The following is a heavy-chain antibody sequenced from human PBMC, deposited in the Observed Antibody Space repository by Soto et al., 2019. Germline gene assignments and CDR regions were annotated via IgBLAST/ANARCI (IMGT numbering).Heavy chain of an antibody. Sequence: ASVKVSFKASGYTFTSYDINWVRQATGQGLEWMGWMNPNSGNTGYAQKFQGRVTMTRNTSASTAYMELSSLRSEDTAVYYCARAVTMIAVDLPSYWGQGTLVTVSS. CDR3: ARAVTMIAVDLPSY. V-gene: IGHV1-8*01. CDR2: MNPNSGNT. CDR1: GYTFTSYD. J-gene: IGHJ4*02. D-gene: IGHD3-22*01.